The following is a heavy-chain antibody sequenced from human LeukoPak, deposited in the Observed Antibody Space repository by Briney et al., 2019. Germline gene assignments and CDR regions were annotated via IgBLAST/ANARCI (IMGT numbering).Heavy chain of an antibody. CDR3: AKGRGYSYGFPDY. J-gene: IGHJ4*02. Sequence: GGSLRLSCAASGFTFDDYGMSWVRQAPGKGLEWVSGINWNGGSTGYADSVKGRFTISRDNSKNTLYLQMNSLRAEDTAVYYCAKGRGYSYGFPDYWGQGTLVTVSS. D-gene: IGHD5-18*01. V-gene: IGHV3-20*04. CDR2: INWNGGST. CDR1: GFTFDDYG.